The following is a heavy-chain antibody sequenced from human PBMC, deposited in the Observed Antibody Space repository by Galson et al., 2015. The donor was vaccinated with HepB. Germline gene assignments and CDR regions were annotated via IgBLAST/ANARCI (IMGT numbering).Heavy chain of an antibody. Sequence: SLRLSCAASGFTFSSYSMNWVRQAPGKGLEWVSSISSSSSYIYYADSVKGRFTISRDNAKNSLYLQMNSLRAEDTAVYYCAREGRAGVGMDVWGQGTTVTVSS. J-gene: IGHJ6*02. D-gene: IGHD3-10*01. V-gene: IGHV3-21*01. CDR2: ISSSSSYI. CDR1: GFTFSSYS. CDR3: AREGRAGVGMDV.